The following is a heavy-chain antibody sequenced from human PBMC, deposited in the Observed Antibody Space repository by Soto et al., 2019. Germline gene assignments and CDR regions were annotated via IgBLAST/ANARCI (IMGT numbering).Heavy chain of an antibody. CDR2: ISYDGSNK. CDR1: GFTFSSYA. J-gene: IGHJ5*02. D-gene: IGHD2-2*01. V-gene: IGHV3-30-3*01. Sequence: QVQLVESGGGVVQPGRSLRLSCAASGFTFSSYAVHWVRQAPGKGLEWVAVISYDGSNKYYTDSVKGRFTISRDNSKSTLYLQMNSLRPEDTAVYYCARGPSVYCSSTSCSPFPPWGQGTLVTVSS. CDR3: ARGPSVYCSSTSCSPFPP.